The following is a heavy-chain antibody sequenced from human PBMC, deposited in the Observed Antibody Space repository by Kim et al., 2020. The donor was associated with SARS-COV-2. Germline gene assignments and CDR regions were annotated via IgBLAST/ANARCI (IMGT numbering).Heavy chain of an antibody. Sequence: GESLKISCKGSGYSFTSYWIGWVRQMPGKGLEWMGIIYPGDSDTRYSPSFQGQVTISADKSISTAYLQWSSLKASDTAMYYCARRPIAAAGNNWFDPWGQGTLVTVSS. D-gene: IGHD6-13*01. CDR2: IYPGDSDT. CDR1: GYSFTSYW. V-gene: IGHV5-51*01. J-gene: IGHJ5*02. CDR3: ARRPIAAAGNNWFDP.